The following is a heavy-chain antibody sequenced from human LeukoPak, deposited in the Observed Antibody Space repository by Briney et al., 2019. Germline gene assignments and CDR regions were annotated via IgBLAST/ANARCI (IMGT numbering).Heavy chain of an antibody. CDR1: GFTFSSYS. Sequence: PGGSLRLSCAASGFTFSSYSMNWVRQAPGKGLEWVSYISSSSSTIYYADSVKGRFTISRDNAKNSLYLQMNSLRAEDTAVYYCAREMWQQLVQWIGHWWFDPWGQGTLVTVSS. CDR3: AREMWQQLVQWIGHWWFDP. D-gene: IGHD6-13*01. V-gene: IGHV3-48*01. CDR2: ISSSSSTI. J-gene: IGHJ5*02.